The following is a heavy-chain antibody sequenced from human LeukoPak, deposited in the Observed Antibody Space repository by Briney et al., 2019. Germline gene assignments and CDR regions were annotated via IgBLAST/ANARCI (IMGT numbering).Heavy chain of an antibody. V-gene: IGHV3-66*01. CDR1: GFTVSSNY. D-gene: IGHD2-21*02. Sequence: PGVSLRLSCAASGFTVSSNYMTWVRQAPGKGLEWISDIYSGGSTYYADSVKGRFTTSRDNSKNTLYLQMKSLRAEDTAVYYCARGEGECGGDCPSMIYWGQGTLVTVS. J-gene: IGHJ4*02. CDR3: ARGEGECGGDCPSMIY. CDR2: IYSGGST.